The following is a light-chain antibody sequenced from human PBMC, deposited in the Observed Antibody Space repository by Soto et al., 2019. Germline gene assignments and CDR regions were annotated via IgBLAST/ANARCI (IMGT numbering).Light chain of an antibody. V-gene: IGKV3-15*01. Sequence: EIVMTQARATPSGAPGVRATLCYRVSQSVSSNLAWYQQKPGQAPRLLIYGASTRATGIPARFSGSGSGTEFTLTISSLQSEDYAVYYCHQYNNWPPWTFGQGTKVDIK. J-gene: IGKJ1*01. CDR2: GAS. CDR1: QSVSSN. CDR3: HQYNNWPPWT.